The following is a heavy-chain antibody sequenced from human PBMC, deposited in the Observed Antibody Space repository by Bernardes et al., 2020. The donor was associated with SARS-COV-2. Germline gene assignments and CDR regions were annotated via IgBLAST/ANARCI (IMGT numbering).Heavy chain of an antibody. CDR1: GFTFGDYA. V-gene: IGHV3-9*01. CDR3: AKSDGGSTSWYHLDQ. Sequence: GGSLRLSCAASGFTFGDYAMHWVRQAPGKGLEWVSGISWNSGSIGYADSVKGRFTISRDNAKNSLYLQMNSLRAEDTALYYCAKSDGGSTSWYHLDQWGQGTLVTVSS. CDR2: ISWNSGSI. J-gene: IGHJ4*02. D-gene: IGHD2-2*01.